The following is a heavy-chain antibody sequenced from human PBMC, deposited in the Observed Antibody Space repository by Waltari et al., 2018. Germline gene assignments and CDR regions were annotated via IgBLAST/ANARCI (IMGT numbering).Heavy chain of an antibody. Sequence: QVQLQESGPGLVKPSETLSLTCTVSGGSISSYYWSWIRQPPGKGLEWIGYIYYSGSTNYNPSLKSRVTISVDTSKNQFSLKLSSVTAADTAVYYCARGPGVRYFDLWGRGTLVTVSS. V-gene: IGHV4-59*01. CDR2: IYYSGST. CDR1: GGSISSYY. D-gene: IGHD3-10*01. J-gene: IGHJ2*01. CDR3: ARGPGVRYFDL.